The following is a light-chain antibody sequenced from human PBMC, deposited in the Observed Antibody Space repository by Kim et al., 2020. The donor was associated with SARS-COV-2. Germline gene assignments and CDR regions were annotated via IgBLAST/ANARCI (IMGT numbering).Light chain of an antibody. J-gene: IGKJ1*01. Sequence: DIQMTQSPSSLSASVGDRVTITCRAGQSISSYLNWYQQKPGKPPKLLIYAASSLQSGVPSRFSGSGSGTDFTLSISSLQPEDFATYYCQQSYSTPRTFGQGTKVEIK. CDR1: QSISSY. V-gene: IGKV1-39*01. CDR3: QQSYSTPRT. CDR2: AAS.